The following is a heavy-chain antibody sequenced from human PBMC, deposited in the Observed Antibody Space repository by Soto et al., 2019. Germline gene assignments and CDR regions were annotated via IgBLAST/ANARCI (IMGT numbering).Heavy chain of an antibody. CDR1: GFTFDGYA. CDR2: ISWNSGSI. CDR3: AKAYFYGDYTSPFDY. V-gene: IGHV3-9*01. D-gene: IGHD4-17*01. J-gene: IGHJ4*02. Sequence: ESGGGLVQPGRSLRLSCAASGFTFDGYAMHWVRQAPGKGLEWVSGISWNSGSIGYADSVKGRFTISRDNAKKSLYLQMNSLRVEDTALYYCAKAYFYGDYTSPFDYWGQGTLVTVAS.